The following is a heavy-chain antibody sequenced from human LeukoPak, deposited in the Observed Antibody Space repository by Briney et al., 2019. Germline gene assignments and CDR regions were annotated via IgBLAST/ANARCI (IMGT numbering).Heavy chain of an antibody. CDR3: ARDLGSGLGARGFDY. Sequence: SETLSLTCTVSGGSISSYYWSWIRQPPGKGLEWIGYIYYSGSTNYNPSLKSRVTISVDTSKNQFSLKLSSVTAADTAVYYCARDLGSGLGARGFDYWGQGTPVTVSS. CDR1: GGSISSYY. V-gene: IGHV4-59*01. J-gene: IGHJ4*02. CDR2: IYYSGST. D-gene: IGHD1-26*01.